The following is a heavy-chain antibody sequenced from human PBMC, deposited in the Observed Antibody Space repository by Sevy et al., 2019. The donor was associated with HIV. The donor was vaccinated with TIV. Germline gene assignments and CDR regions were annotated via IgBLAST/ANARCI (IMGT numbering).Heavy chain of an antibody. D-gene: IGHD1-1*01. CDR2: IYYSGST. CDR1: GGSVSSDNYY. CDR3: ARCFHDDTQPLFDY. J-gene: IGHJ4*02. V-gene: IGHV4-61*01. Sequence: SETLSLTCTVSGGSVSSDNYYWSWIRQPPGKGLEWIGNIYYSGSTNYNPSLKSRVTISVDTSKNQFSLKLSSVTAADTAVYYCARCFHDDTQPLFDYWGQGTLVTVSS.